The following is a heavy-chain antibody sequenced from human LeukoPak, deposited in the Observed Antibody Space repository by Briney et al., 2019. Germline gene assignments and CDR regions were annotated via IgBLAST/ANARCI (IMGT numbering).Heavy chain of an antibody. V-gene: IGHV4-34*01. Sequence: SSETLSLTCAVYGGSFSGYYWSWIRLAPGKGLEWIGEINHSGSTNYNPSLKSRVTVLVDRSKNQFSLKLSSVTAADTAVYYCARGLSDYYDSSGYRGVLDYWGQGILVTVSS. CDR1: GGSFSGYY. J-gene: IGHJ4*02. CDR2: INHSGST. CDR3: ARGLSDYYDSSGYRGVLDY. D-gene: IGHD3-22*01.